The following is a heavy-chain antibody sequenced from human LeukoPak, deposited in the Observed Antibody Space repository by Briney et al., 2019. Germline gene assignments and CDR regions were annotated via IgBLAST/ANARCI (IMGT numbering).Heavy chain of an antibody. CDR1: GFTFGSYW. CDR2: INRDGSER. V-gene: IGHV3-7*01. J-gene: IGHJ4*02. CDR3: AHTITGTTVDY. D-gene: IGHD1-7*01. Sequence: PGGSLRLSCAASGFTFGSYWMTWVRQAPGKGLEWVANINRDGSERNYADSVQGRFTISRDNAKNSLYLQMNSLRAEDTAVYYCAHTITGTTVDYWGQGTLVTVSS.